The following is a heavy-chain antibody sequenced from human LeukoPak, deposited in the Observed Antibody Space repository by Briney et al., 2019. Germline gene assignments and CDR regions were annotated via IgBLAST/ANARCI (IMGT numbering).Heavy chain of an antibody. CDR3: SEGYFEPFDH. CDR1: GASVSTSH. Sequence: SETLSLTCVVSGASVSTSHWNWIRQLPGQGLEWIGCLSYTGKTDYNPSLTSRATISLDTSKNQVSLKLRSVTAADTAVYYCSEGYFEPFDHWGQGTLVTVSS. D-gene: IGHD2/OR15-2a*01. CDR2: LSYTGKT. J-gene: IGHJ4*02. V-gene: IGHV4-59*02.